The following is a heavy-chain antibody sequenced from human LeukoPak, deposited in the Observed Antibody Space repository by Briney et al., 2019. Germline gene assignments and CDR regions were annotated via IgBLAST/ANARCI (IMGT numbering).Heavy chain of an antibody. D-gene: IGHD3-22*01. J-gene: IGHJ4*02. CDR3: ARGSTYYDSSGQVPFDY. CDR1: GFTFSTYS. Sequence: GGSLRLSCAASGFTFSTYSMNWVRQAPGKGLEWVSYISSSSSTIYYADSVKGRFTISRDNAKNPLYLQMNSLRAEDTAVYYCARGSTYYDSSGQVPFDYWGQGTLVTVSS. CDR2: ISSSSSTI. V-gene: IGHV3-48*01.